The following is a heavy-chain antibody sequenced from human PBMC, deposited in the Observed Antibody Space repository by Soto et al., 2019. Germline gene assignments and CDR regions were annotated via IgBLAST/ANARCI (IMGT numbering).Heavy chain of an antibody. D-gene: IGHD6-19*01. CDR3: ARDFRTYSSGPRSY. CDR1: GYTFTSYG. CDR2: ISAYNGNT. J-gene: IGHJ4*02. Sequence: ASVKVSCKASGYTFTSYGISWVRQAPGQGLEWMGWISAYNGNTNYAQKLQGRVTMTTDTSTSTAYMELRSLRSDDTAVYYCARDFRTYSSGPRSYWGQGTLVTVSS. V-gene: IGHV1-18*01.